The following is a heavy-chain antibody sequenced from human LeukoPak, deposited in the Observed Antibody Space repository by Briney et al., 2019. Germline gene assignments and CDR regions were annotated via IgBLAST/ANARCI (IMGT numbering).Heavy chain of an antibody. V-gene: IGHV1-18*03. CDR1: GYTFTSYG. D-gene: IGHD3-3*01. J-gene: IGHJ6*03. CDR3: ARDYDFWSGYYRGYYYYMDV. Sequence: ASVKVSCKASGYTFTSYGISWVRQAPGQGLEWMGWISAYNGNTNYAQKLQGRVTMTTDTSTSTAYMELRSLRSDDMAVYYCARDYDFWSGYYRGYYYYMDVWGKGTTVTVSS. CDR2: ISAYNGNT.